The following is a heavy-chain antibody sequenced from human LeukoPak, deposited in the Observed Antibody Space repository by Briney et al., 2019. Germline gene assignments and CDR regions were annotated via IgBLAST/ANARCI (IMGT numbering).Heavy chain of an antibody. CDR3: ARGSYYDSSGYTKDY. D-gene: IGHD3-22*01. Sequence: ASVKVSCKASGGTFSSYAISWVRQAPGQGLEWMGRIIPILGIANYAQKFQGRVTITADKSTSTAYMELSSLRSEDTAVYYCARGSYYDSSGYTKDYWGQGTLVTVSS. J-gene: IGHJ4*02. CDR2: IIPILGIA. CDR1: GGTFSSYA. V-gene: IGHV1-69*04.